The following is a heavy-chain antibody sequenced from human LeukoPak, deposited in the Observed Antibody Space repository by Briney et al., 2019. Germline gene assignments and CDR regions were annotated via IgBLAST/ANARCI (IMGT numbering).Heavy chain of an antibody. CDR2: ISYDGSNK. V-gene: IGHV3-30*04. CDR3: ARDQEYYYDSSGYYFFY. D-gene: IGHD3-22*01. CDR1: GYTLTELS. Sequence: SCKVSGYTLTELSMHWVRQAPGKGLEWVAVISYDGSNKYYADSVKGRFTISRDNSKNTLYLQMNSLRAEDTAVYYCARDQEYYYDSSGYYFFYWGQGTLVTVSS. J-gene: IGHJ4*02.